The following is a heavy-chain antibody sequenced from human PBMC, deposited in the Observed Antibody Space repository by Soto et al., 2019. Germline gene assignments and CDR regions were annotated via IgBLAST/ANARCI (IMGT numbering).Heavy chain of an antibody. Sequence: GASVKVSCKASGYTLNTYYMHWVRQAPGQGPEWMGIINPRGGSTTYAQNFQDRVTMTRDTSSSTVYMEMSSLRSEDKAVYYCARGGGFSPYYYNLDVWGQGTSLTVSS. V-gene: IGHV1-46*02. CDR3: ARGGGFSPYYYNLDV. CDR1: GYTLNTYY. D-gene: IGHD2-15*01. J-gene: IGHJ6*02. CDR2: INPRGGST.